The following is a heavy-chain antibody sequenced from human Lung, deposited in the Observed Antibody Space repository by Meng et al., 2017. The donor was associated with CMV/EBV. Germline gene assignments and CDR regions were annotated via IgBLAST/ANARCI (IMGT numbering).Heavy chain of an antibody. Sequence: GEXXKISCAASGFTFSSYVMTWVRQAPGKGLEWVSGIGPSGGNTYYADSVKGRFTISRDNSRNTLYLQMNGLRAEDTAVYYCAKAGYSSSWYVFDYWGQGNXVNGAS. V-gene: IGHV3-23*01. J-gene: IGHJ4*02. CDR3: AKAGYSSSWYVFDY. CDR1: GFTFSSYV. CDR2: IGPSGGNT. D-gene: IGHD6-13*01.